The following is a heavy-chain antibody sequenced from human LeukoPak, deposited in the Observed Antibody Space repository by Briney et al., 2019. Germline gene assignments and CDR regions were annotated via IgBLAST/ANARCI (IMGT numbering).Heavy chain of an antibody. J-gene: IGHJ6*02. CDR3: AREFLGFGGDGDELHTTYGMDV. Sequence: ASVKVSCKVSGYTLTELSMHWVRQAPGKGLEWMGGFDPEDGETIYAQKFQGRVTMTEDTSTDTAYMELSSLRSEDTAVYYCAREFLGFGGDGDELHTTYGMDVWGQGTTVTVSS. D-gene: IGHD2-21*01. V-gene: IGHV1-24*01. CDR2: FDPEDGET. CDR1: GYTLTELS.